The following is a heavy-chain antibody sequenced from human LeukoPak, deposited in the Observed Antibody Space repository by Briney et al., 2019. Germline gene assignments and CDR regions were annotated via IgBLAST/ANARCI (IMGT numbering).Heavy chain of an antibody. CDR2: ISASGDST. CDR1: GFPFSSYT. CDR3: VKGGHFDY. V-gene: IGHV3-23*01. J-gene: IGHJ4*02. Sequence: GGSLRLSCAASGFPFSSYTMTWGRQAPGKGLEWVSAISASGDSTYYADSVKGRFTISRDNSKNTLYLKMDSLRAEDTALYCCVKGGHFDYWGQGALVTVSS.